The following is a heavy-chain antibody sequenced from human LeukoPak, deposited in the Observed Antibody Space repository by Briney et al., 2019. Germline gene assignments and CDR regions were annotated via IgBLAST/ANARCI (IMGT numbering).Heavy chain of an antibody. CDR2: ISYDGSNK. CDR1: GFTFSSYA. Sequence: GGSLRLSCAASGFTFSSYAMHRVRQAPGKGLEWVAVISYDGSNKYYADSVKGRFTISRDNSKNTLYLQMNSLRAEDTAVYYCARDPAGIAAAVFDYWGQGTLVTVSS. CDR3: ARDPAGIAAAVFDY. V-gene: IGHV3-30*04. J-gene: IGHJ4*02. D-gene: IGHD6-13*01.